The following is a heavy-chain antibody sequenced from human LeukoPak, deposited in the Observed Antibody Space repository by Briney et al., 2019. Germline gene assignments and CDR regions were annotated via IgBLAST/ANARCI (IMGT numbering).Heavy chain of an antibody. CDR3: ARVGASSWYYFDY. J-gene: IGHJ4*02. D-gene: IGHD6-13*01. CDR2: INHSGST. CDR1: GGSFSGYY. Sequence: KPSETLSLTCAVYGGSFSGYYWSWIRQPPGKGLEWIGEINHSGSTNYNPSLKSRVTISVDTSKNQFSLTLSSVPAADTAVYYCARVGASSWYYFDYWGQGTLVTVSS. V-gene: IGHV4-34*01.